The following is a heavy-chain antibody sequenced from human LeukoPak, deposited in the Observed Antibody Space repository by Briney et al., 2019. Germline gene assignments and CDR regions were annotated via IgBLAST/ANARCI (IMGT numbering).Heavy chain of an antibody. Sequence: GGALRLSCAASGFTFNTYAMHWVRQAPGKGLEFVSSISSSGGNTYYVNSVKGRFTISRDDSKTTLYLQMGSLRPEDMAVYYCARASGRGLYYFDYWGQGTLVTVSS. CDR2: ISSSGGNT. CDR1: GFTFNTYA. V-gene: IGHV3-64*01. J-gene: IGHJ4*02. D-gene: IGHD2-15*01. CDR3: ARASGRGLYYFDY.